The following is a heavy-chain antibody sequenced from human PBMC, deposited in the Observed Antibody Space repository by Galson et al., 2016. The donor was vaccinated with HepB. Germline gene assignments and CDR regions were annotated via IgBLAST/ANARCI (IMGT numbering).Heavy chain of an antibody. CDR2: ISRDGNNK. D-gene: IGHD3-16*02. V-gene: IGHV3-30-3*01. CDR3: ARLYYDYVWGSYRESHFGY. J-gene: IGHJ4*02. CDR1: GFTFSSYP. Sequence: FLRLSCAASGFTFSSYPMHWVRQAPGKGLEWVAGISRDGNNKYYTDSVRGRFTISRDNSKNTLYLQMNSLKAEDTALYYCARLYYDYVWGSYRESHFGYWGQGTLVTVSS.